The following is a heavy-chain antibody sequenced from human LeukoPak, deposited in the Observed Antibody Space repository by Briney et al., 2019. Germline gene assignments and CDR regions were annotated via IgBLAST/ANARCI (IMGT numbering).Heavy chain of an antibody. CDR2: ISAYNGNT. D-gene: IGHD6-19*01. Sequence: GASVKVSCKASGYTFTSYGISWVRQAPGQGLEWMGWISAYNGNTKYAQKLQGRVSMTTDTSTSTAYMELRSLRSDDTAVYYCARDRIAVAGISWYFDLWGRGTLVTVSS. CDR1: GYTFTSYG. CDR3: ARDRIAVAGISWYFDL. J-gene: IGHJ2*01. V-gene: IGHV1-18*01.